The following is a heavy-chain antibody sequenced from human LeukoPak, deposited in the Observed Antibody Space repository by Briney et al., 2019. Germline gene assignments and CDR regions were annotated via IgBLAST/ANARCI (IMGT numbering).Heavy chain of an antibody. CDR3: ARDGYYGGFDY. J-gene: IGHJ4*02. CDR1: GGSISSGGYS. V-gene: IGHV4-30-2*01. Sequence: PSQTLSLTCAVSGGSISSGGYSWSWIRQPPGKGLEWIGYIYHSGSTYYNPSLKSRVTISVDRSQNQFSLKLSSVTAADTAVYYCARDGYYGGFDYWGQGTLVTVSS. CDR2: IYHSGST. D-gene: IGHD4-23*01.